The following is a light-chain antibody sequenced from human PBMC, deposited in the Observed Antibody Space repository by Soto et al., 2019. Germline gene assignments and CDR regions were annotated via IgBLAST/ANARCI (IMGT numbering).Light chain of an antibody. CDR2: GNS. J-gene: IGLJ2*01. CDR3: HSYDSSLSGSV. Sequence: QSVLTQPPSVSGAPGQRVTISCTGSSSNIGAGYDVHWYQHLPGTAPKLLIYGNSNRPSGVPDRFSGSKSGTSASLAITGLQAEDEADYYSHSYDSSLSGSVFGGGTKLTVL. CDR1: SSNIGAGYD. V-gene: IGLV1-40*01.